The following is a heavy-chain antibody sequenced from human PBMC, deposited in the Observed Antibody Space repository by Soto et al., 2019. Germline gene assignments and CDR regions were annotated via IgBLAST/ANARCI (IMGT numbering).Heavy chain of an antibody. V-gene: IGHV3-30-3*01. CDR1: GFTFSSYA. D-gene: IGHD3-10*01. CDR3: AKAEGGAGYYFDS. J-gene: IGHJ4*02. CDR2: ISYDGSNK. Sequence: GGSLRLSCAASGFTFSSYAMHWVRQAPGKGLEWVAVISYDGSNKYYADSVKGRFTISRDNSKNTLYLQMNSLRAEDTAVYYCAKAEGGAGYYFDSWGQGALVTVSS.